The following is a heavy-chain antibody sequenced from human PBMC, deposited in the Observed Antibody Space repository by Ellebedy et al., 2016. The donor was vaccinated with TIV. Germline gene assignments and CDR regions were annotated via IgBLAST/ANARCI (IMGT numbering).Heavy chain of an antibody. CDR2: IKQDGSEK. CDR3: ARDSGYKDNIWETYYFDK. CDR1: GFTFGNLW. Sequence: GESLKISXAASGFTFGNLWMSWVRQAPGKGPEWVAKIKQDGSEKFYVDSVKGRFTISRDNAKNSLYLQMNSLRVEDTAVYYCARDSGYKDNIWETYYFDKWGRGTQVTVSS. D-gene: IGHD3-16*01. J-gene: IGHJ4*02. V-gene: IGHV3-7*03.